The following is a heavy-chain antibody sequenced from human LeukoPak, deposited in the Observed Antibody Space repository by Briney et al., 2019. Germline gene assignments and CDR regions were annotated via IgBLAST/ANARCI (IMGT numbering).Heavy chain of an antibody. CDR2: ISGSGRAT. Sequence: GGSLRLSCAASGFSFSNHAMSWVRQAPGKGLQWVSGISGSGRATYYADSVKGRFTISRDSSTNTLYLQMNSLRAEDTAVYYCAGGSGWVSVDWGQGTLVTVSS. J-gene: IGHJ4*02. V-gene: IGHV3-23*01. D-gene: IGHD6-19*01. CDR3: AGGSGWVSVD. CDR1: GFSFSNHA.